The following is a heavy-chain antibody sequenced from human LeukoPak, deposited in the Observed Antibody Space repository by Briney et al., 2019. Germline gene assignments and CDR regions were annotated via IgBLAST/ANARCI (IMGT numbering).Heavy chain of an antibody. J-gene: IGHJ4*02. Sequence: GESLKISRKGSGYSFTSYWIGWVRQVPGKGLEWVGIIYPCDSDTRYSPSFQGQVIISAGKSISTAYLQWSSLKASDTAMYYCARTPSTDCGGDCRADYWGQGTLVTVSS. CDR1: GYSFTSYW. V-gene: IGHV5-51*01. CDR2: IYPCDSDT. CDR3: ARTPSTDCGGDCRADY. D-gene: IGHD2-21*02.